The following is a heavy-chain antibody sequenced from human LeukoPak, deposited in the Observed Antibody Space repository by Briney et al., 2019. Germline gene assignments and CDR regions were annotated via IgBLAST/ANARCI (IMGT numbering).Heavy chain of an antibody. CDR3: ARVRSQWLAHDY. D-gene: IGHD6-19*01. Sequence: SGTLSLTCTVSGGSISSYYWSWIRQPAGKGLEWIGRIYTSGSTNYNPSLKSRVTMSVDTSKNQFSLKLSSVTAADTAVYYCARVRSQWLAHDYWGQGTLVTVSS. J-gene: IGHJ4*02. V-gene: IGHV4-4*07. CDR2: IYTSGST. CDR1: GGSISSYY.